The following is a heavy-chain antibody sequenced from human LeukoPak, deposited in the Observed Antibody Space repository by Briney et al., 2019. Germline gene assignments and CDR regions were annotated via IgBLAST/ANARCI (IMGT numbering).Heavy chain of an antibody. CDR2: MDTDGSST. D-gene: IGHD5-12*01. V-gene: IGHV3-74*01. J-gene: IGHJ4*02. CDR1: GFTFSGYW. CDR3: ARGALSGRTSYFDS. Sequence: GGSLRLSCAASGFTFSGYWMHWVRQAPGKGLVWVSRMDTDGSSTTYADSVKGRFTISRDNTKNTLYLQMNSLRADDTAVYYCARGALSGRTSYFDSWGQGTLVTVSS.